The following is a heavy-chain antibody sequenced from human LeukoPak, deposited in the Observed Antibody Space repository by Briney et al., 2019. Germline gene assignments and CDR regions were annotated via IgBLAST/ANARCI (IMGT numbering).Heavy chain of an antibody. V-gene: IGHV3-21*01. D-gene: IGHD3-22*01. J-gene: IGHJ4*02. CDR2: ISGSSNYI. Sequence: GGSLRLSCAASGFTFSSYGMNWVRQAPGKGLEWVSSISGSSNYIYYADSLKGRFTISRDNAKNSLYLQMNSLRAEDTAVYYCARVYYDSSGYYYIYYWGQGTLVTVSS. CDR1: GFTFSSYG. CDR3: ARVYYDSSGYYYIYY.